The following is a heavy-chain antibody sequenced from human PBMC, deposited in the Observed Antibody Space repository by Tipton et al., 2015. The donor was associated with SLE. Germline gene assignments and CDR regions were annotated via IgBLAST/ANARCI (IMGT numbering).Heavy chain of an antibody. Sequence: GLVKPSGTLSLTCAVSGDSISSSHWWSWIRQSPGKGPEWIGSVYHSGTTSYNPSLRSRVTISLDTSKNEFSLKLISVTAADTAVYYCASDYGERREDWFFALWGRGALVAVSS. CDR1: GDSISSSHW. D-gene: IGHD4-17*01. CDR3: ASDYGERREDWFFAL. CDR2: VYHSGTT. J-gene: IGHJ2*01. V-gene: IGHV4-38-2*01.